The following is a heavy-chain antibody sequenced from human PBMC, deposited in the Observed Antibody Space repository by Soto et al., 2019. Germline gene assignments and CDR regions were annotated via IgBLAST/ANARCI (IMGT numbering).Heavy chain of an antibody. J-gene: IGHJ4*02. CDR3: ARAGSDRFDY. D-gene: IGHD3-10*01. Sequence: EVQLVESGGGLVQPGGSLRLSCEGSGFTFSSYWVHWVRQAPGKGLVWVSRINTDGSSTSSAASVKGRFTISRDNAKNTLYLQMNSLRVEDTVVYYCARAGSDRFDYWGQGTMVTVSS. CDR1: GFTFSSYW. V-gene: IGHV3-74*01. CDR2: INTDGSST.